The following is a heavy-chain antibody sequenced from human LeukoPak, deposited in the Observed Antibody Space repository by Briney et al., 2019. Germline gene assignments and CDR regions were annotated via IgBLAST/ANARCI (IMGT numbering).Heavy chain of an antibody. CDR2: IRYDGSNK. J-gene: IGHJ4*02. D-gene: IGHD2-2*02. Sequence: PGGSLRLSCAASGFTFSSYGMHWVRQAPGKGLEWVAFIRYDGSNKYYADSVKGRFTISRDNSKNTLYLQMNSLRAEDTAVYYCAKVVPCSSTSCYRYFDYWGQGTLVTASS. V-gene: IGHV3-30*02. CDR3: AKVVPCSSTSCYRYFDY. CDR1: GFTFSSYG.